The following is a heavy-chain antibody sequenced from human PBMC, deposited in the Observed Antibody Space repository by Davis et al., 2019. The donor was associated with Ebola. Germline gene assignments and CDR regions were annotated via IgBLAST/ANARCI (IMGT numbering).Heavy chain of an antibody. CDR1: GYTFTSYG. CDR3: ARWPYGSGSSWPYYYYGMDV. CDR2: ISAYNGNT. Sequence: AASVKVSCKASGYTFTSYGISWVRQAPGQGLEWMGWISAYNGNTNYAQKLQGRVTMTTDTSASTAYMELSSLRSEDTAVYYCARWPYGSGSSWPYYYYGMDVWGQGTTVTVSS. J-gene: IGHJ6*02. V-gene: IGHV1-18*01. D-gene: IGHD3-10*01.